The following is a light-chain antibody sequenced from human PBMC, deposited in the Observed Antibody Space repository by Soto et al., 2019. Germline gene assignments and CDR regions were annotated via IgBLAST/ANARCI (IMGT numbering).Light chain of an antibody. Sequence: QAVVTQEPSLTVSPGGTVTLTCGSSTGAVTSGHYPYWFQQKPGQAPRTLIYDTSNKHSWTPARFSGSLLGGKAALTLSGAQPEDEAEYYCLLSYSGARQGVFGGRTKLTVL. V-gene: IGLV7-46*01. CDR2: DTS. CDR1: TGAVTSGHY. J-gene: IGLJ2*01. CDR3: LLSYSGARQGV.